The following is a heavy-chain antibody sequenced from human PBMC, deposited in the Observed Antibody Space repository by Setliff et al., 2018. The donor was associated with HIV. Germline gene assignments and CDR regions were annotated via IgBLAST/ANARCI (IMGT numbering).Heavy chain of an antibody. V-gene: IGHV4-59*01. CDR2: IYSTGNT. CDR1: GGSISSYY. CDR3: ARGIDWGHFYYYYMDV. Sequence: SETLSLTCTVSGGSISSYYWSWIRQPPGKGLEWIGYIYSTGNTNYNPSLKSRVTISLDTSKNQFSLKLSSVTAADTAVYFCARGIDWGHFYYYYMDVWGKGTTVTVSS. J-gene: IGHJ6*03. D-gene: IGHD7-27*01.